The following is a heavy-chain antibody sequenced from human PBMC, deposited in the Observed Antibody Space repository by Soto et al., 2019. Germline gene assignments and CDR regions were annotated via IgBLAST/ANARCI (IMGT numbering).Heavy chain of an antibody. CDR3: AKDYYGDYLRGYFDL. Sequence: EVQLVESGGGLVQPGRSLRLSCAASGFTFDDYAMHWVRQAPGKGLEWVSGISWNSGSIGYADSVKGRFTISRDNAKNSLYLQMNSLRAEDTDLYYCAKDYYGDYLRGYFDLWGRGTLVTVSS. J-gene: IGHJ2*01. V-gene: IGHV3-9*01. CDR1: GFTFDDYA. CDR2: ISWNSGSI. D-gene: IGHD4-17*01.